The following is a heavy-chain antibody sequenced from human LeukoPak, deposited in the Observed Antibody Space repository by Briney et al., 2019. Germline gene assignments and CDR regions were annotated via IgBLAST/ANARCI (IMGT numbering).Heavy chain of an antibody. D-gene: IGHD3-22*01. J-gene: IGHJ4*02. CDR1: GFTFSSYA. V-gene: IGHV3-23*01. Sequence: GGSLRLSCAASGFTFSSYAMSWVRQAPGKGLEWVSGISGSGGSTYYADSVKGRFTISRDNSKNTLYLQMNSLKAEDTAVYYCAKDSGDYYDSSGPGFDYWGQGTLVTVSS. CDR2: ISGSGGST. CDR3: AKDSGDYYDSSGPGFDY.